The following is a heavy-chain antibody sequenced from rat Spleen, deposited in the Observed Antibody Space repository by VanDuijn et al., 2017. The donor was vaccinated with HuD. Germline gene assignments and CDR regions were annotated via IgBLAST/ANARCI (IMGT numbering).Heavy chain of an antibody. CDR1: GFTFSDYN. CDR2: ITSGGSNT. CDR3: KRSRYLQMNGLKSEETATYYGAELPGYNPYYWYFDF. Sequence: EVQLVESGGGLVQPGRSLKLSCAASGFTFSDYNMAWVRQAPKKGLEWVATITSGGSNTYYPDSVKGRFTISRDNAKSSLYLQIYMNGRVTMSRENEKRSRYLQMNGLKSEETATYYGAELPGYNPYYWYFDFWGPGTMVTVSS. J-gene: IGHJ1*01. D-gene: IGHD1-4*01. V-gene: IGHV5-7*01.